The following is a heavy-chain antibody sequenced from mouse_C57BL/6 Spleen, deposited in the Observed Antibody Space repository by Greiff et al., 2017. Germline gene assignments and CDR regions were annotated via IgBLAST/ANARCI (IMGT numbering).Heavy chain of an antibody. CDR3: ARGEDYYAMDY. CDR2: IDPSDSYT. V-gene: IGHV1-59*01. CDR1: GNTFTSYW. J-gene: IGHJ4*01. Sequence: QVQLKQPGAELVRPGTSVKLSCKASGNTFTSYWMHWVKQRPGQGLEWIGVIDPSDSYTNYNQKFKGKATLTVDTSSSTAYMQLSSLTSEDSAVYYCARGEDYYAMDYWGQGTSVTVSS.